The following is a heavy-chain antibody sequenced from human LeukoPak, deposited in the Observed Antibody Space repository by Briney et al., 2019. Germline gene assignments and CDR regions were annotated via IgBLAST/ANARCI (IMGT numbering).Heavy chain of an antibody. CDR1: GFSVSGSY. CDR2: IADGEKT. D-gene: IGHD2-15*01. J-gene: IGHJ2*01. V-gene: IGHV3-53*01. Sequence: GGSLRLSCIVSGFSVSGSYFSWVRQAPGKGLEWVSVIADGEKTYYADSVKGRITISRDRSKNTVDLQMNKLRVEDTAVYYCARQLGYCSRSSCPRDWYLDVWGRGARVTVSS. CDR3: ARQLGYCSRSSCPRDWYLDV.